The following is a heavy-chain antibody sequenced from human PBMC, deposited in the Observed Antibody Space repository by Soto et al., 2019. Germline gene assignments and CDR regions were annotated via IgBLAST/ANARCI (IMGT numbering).Heavy chain of an antibody. CDR1: GFTFSNAW. CDR2: IKSKTDGGTT. CDR3: TTEEEPKYYDILTGFLGGAAFDI. J-gene: IGHJ3*02. D-gene: IGHD3-9*01. V-gene: IGHV3-15*07. Sequence: GGSLRLSCAASGFTFSNAWMNWVRQAPGKGLEWVGRIKSKTDGGTTDYAAPVKGRFTISRDDSKNTLYLQMNSLKTEDTAVYYCTTEEEPKYYDILTGFLGGAAFDIWGQGTMVTVSS.